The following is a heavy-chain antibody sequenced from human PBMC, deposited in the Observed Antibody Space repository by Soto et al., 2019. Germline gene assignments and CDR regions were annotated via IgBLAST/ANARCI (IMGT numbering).Heavy chain of an antibody. CDR2: INPSGGST. Sequence: ASLKVCCKAAGDTFTSYYMHWVRQAPGQGLEWMGIINPSGGSTSYAQTFQGRVTMTRDTSTSTVDMELSSLRSEVTAVYYCARDRIRHDSSGYYYAAFDYWGQGTLVTVSS. V-gene: IGHV1-46*01. CDR1: GDTFTSYY. CDR3: ARDRIRHDSSGYYYAAFDY. J-gene: IGHJ4*02. D-gene: IGHD3-22*01.